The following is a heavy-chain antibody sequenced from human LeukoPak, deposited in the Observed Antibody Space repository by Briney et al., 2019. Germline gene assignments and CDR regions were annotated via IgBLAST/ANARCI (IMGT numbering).Heavy chain of an antibody. CDR3: ARERPGGNYFDY. Sequence: PGGSLRLSCAASGFTFSCYSMDWVRQAPGKGLGWVSYISSSSSTIYYADSVKGRFTISRDNAENSLYLQMNSLRDEDTAVYYCARERPGGNYFDYWGQGTLVTVSS. J-gene: IGHJ4*02. CDR2: ISSSSSTI. CDR1: GFTFSCYS. V-gene: IGHV3-48*02.